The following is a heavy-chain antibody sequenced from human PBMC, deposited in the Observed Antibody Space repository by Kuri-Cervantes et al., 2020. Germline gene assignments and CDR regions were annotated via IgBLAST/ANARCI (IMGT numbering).Heavy chain of an antibody. Sequence: GGPLRLSCAASGFTFSSYWMSWVRQAPGKGLEWVANIKQDGSEKYYVDSVKGRFTISRDNAKNSLYLQMNSLRAEDTAVYYCARVDSSSWYYYYYGMDVWGQGTTVTVSS. V-gene: IGHV3-7*01. J-gene: IGHJ6*02. CDR1: GFTFSSYW. D-gene: IGHD6-13*01. CDR3: ARVDSSSWYYYYYGMDV. CDR2: IKQDGSEK.